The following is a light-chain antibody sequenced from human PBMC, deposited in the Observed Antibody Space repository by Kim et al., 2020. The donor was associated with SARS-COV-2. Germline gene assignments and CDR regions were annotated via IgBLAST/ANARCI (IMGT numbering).Light chain of an antibody. CDR1: SLRSYY. J-gene: IGLJ1*01. CDR3: TSRDSSGDHFV. Sequence: AWGQTVRIPRRGDSLRSYYASWYQQKPGRALFPVMFEKDTRPSGIPARFSGSSSGDTASLTITGAQAEDEADYYCTSRDSSGDHFVFGPVTKVTVL. V-gene: IGLV3-19*01. CDR2: EKD.